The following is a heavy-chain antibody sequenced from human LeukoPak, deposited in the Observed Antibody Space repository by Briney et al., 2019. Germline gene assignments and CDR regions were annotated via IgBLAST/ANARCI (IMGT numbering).Heavy chain of an antibody. D-gene: IGHD3-10*01. V-gene: IGHV3-23*01. CDR2: ISGSGGST. CDR3: ANYYYGSGSYYNVTFFDY. J-gene: IGHJ4*02. CDR1: GFTFSSYA. Sequence: PGGSLRLSCAASGFTFSSYAMSWVRQAPGKGLEWVSAISGSGGSTYYADSVKGRFTISRDNSKNTLYLQMNSLRAEDTAVYYCANYYYGSGSYYNVTFFDYWGQGTLVTVSS.